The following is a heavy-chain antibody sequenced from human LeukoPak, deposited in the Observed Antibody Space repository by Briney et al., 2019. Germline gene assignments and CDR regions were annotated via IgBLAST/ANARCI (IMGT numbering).Heavy chain of an antibody. V-gene: IGHV4-59*01. Sequence: SETLSLTCTVSGGSINSYYWTWIRQPPGKGLEWIGYIYYSGSTHYNPSLNSRVTISMDTSKNHFSLKLSSVTAADTAIYYCARTSRHFYGSGSNLTPWPANMDVWGQGTKVTVSS. CDR1: GGSINSYY. CDR3: ARTSRHFYGSGSNLTPWPANMDV. CDR2: IYYSGST. J-gene: IGHJ6*02. D-gene: IGHD3-10*01.